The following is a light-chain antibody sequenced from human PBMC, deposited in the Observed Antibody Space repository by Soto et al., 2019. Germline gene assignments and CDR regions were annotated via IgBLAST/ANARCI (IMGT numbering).Light chain of an antibody. Sequence: DIPMTQSPSTLSASVGDRATITCRASQIISTSLAWYQQKPGKAPKLLIFKASNLESGVPSRFSGSGSGTEFTLTISSLQPDDFATYYCQQYDSYSYTFGQGTKLEIK. CDR3: QQYDSYSYT. CDR2: KAS. J-gene: IGKJ2*01. CDR1: QIISTS. V-gene: IGKV1-5*03.